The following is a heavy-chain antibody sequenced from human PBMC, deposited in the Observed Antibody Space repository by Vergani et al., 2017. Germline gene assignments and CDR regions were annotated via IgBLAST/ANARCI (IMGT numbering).Heavy chain of an antibody. CDR3: ARGARHCSSTSCYYFDY. V-gene: IGHV4-61*01. J-gene: IGHJ4*02. Sequence: QVQLQESGPGLVKPSETLSLTCTVSGGSVSIGSYYWSWIRQPPGKGLEWIGYIFYSGSTNYNPSLKSRVTIAVDTSKNQFSLKLSSVTAADTAVYYCARGARHCSSTSCYYFDYWGQGTLVTVSS. CDR2: IFYSGST. D-gene: IGHD2-2*01. CDR1: GGSVSIGSYY.